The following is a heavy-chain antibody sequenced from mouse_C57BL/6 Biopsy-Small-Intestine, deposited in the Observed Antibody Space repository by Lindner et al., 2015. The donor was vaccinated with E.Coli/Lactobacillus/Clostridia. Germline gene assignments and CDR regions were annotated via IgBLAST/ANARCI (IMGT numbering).Heavy chain of an antibody. CDR2: IRSKSGNYAT. J-gene: IGHJ2*01. CDR1: GFTFNFYV. CDR3: VRDRDYFAY. Sequence: VQLQESGGGLVRPEGSLKLSCAASGFTFNFYVMHWVRQAPGKGLEWIARIRSKSGNYATSYADSVKDRFTVSRDDSRSMLYLQMNNLKTEDTAMYYCVRDRDYFAYWGQGTTLTVSS. V-gene: IGHV10-3*01. D-gene: IGHD3-3*01.